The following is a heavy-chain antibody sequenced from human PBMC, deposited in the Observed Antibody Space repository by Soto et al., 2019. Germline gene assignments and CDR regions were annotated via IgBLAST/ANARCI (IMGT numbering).Heavy chain of an antibody. J-gene: IGHJ3*02. Sequence: GGSLRLSCAASGFTFSSYAMSWVRQAPGKGLEWVSTISGSGGSTYYADSVKGRFTISRDNSKNALFLQMNSLRAEDRTVYYGAKPYVFWSGYYHADAFDIWGQGTVVTVSS. CDR3: AKPYVFWSGYYHADAFDI. CDR1: GFTFSSYA. CDR2: ISGSGGST. D-gene: IGHD3-3*01. V-gene: IGHV3-23*01.